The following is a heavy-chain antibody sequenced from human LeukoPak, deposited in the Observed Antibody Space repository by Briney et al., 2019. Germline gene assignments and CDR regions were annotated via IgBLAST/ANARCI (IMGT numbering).Heavy chain of an antibody. D-gene: IGHD6-6*01. Sequence: PGGSLRLSCAASGFTFSGSAMHWVRQASGKGLEWVGRIRSKANSYATAYAASVRGRFTISRDDSKNTLYLQMNSLRAEDTAVYYCAKDVVRVSSKGWFDPWGQGTLVSVSS. CDR1: GFTFSGSA. CDR3: AKDVVRVSSKGWFDP. J-gene: IGHJ5*02. V-gene: IGHV3-73*01. CDR2: IRSKANSYAT.